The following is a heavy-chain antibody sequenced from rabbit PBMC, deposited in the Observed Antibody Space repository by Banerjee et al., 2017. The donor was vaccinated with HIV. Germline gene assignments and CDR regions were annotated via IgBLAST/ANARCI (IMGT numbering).Heavy chain of an antibody. CDR2: INIGSGSA. CDR1: GFSFSSSYW. J-gene: IGHJ4*01. V-gene: IGHV1S40*01. D-gene: IGHD8-1*01. CDR3: ARDDAGGTYYTFNL. Sequence: QSLEESGGDLVKPGASLTLTCTASGFSFSSSYWLCWVRQAPGKGLEWIACINIGSGSAYYASWAKGRFTISKTSSTTVTLQMTSLTAADTATYFCARDDAGGTYYTFNLWGPGTLVTVS.